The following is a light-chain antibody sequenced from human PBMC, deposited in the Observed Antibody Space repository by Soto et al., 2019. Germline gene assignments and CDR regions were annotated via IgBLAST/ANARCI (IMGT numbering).Light chain of an antibody. Sequence: EIVLTQSPGTLSLSPGERATLSCRASQSVTSTYLAWYQQKPAQAPRLLIYGASSRATGIPDRFSGSGSGTDFTLTISRLEPEDFAVYYCQQYGGSPPVTFGQGTRLEIK. J-gene: IGKJ5*01. CDR1: QSVTSTY. CDR3: QQYGGSPPVT. CDR2: GAS. V-gene: IGKV3-20*01.